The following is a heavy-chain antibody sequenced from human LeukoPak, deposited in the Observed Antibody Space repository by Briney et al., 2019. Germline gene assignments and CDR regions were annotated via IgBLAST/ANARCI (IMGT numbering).Heavy chain of an antibody. J-gene: IGHJ3*02. CDR2: LFYSGST. D-gene: IGHD3-22*01. V-gene: IGHV4-39*01. CDR1: GDSISTSTYY. Sequence: SETLSLTCTVSGDSISTSTYYWGWIRQPPGKGLEWIGSLFYSGSTYYNPSLKSRVTISVDTSKNQVSLKLSSVTAADTAVFYCVRHWDSSGYRAFDIWGQGTRVTVSS. CDR3: VRHWDSSGYRAFDI.